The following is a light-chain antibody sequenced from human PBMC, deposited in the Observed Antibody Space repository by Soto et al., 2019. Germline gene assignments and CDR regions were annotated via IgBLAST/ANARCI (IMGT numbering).Light chain of an antibody. J-gene: IGLJ1*01. CDR1: RSDVGGYNY. Sequence: QSALTQPASVSGSPGQSITISCPGTRSDVGGYNYVYWHQHHPGKAPKLIIYDVTNRPSGVSDRFSGSKSGNTASLTISGLQAEDEADYYCCSYTSSSTYVFGPGTKLTVL. V-gene: IGLV2-14*03. CDR2: DVT. CDR3: CSYTSSSTYV.